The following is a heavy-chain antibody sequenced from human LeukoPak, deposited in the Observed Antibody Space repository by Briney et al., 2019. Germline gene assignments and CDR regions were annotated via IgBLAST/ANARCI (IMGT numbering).Heavy chain of an antibody. CDR1: GFTFDDYA. CDR3: AKDDRRGLWFGELFS. D-gene: IGHD3-10*01. CDR2: ISGDGGGT. Sequence: GGSLRLSCAASGFTFDDYAMHWVRHAPGKGLEWVSLISGDGGGTDYVDSVKGRFTISRDYKKNSLYLQMSCLRTEGNALYYCAKDDRRGLWFGELFSWGEGTLVTVSS. V-gene: IGHV3-43*02. J-gene: IGHJ5*02.